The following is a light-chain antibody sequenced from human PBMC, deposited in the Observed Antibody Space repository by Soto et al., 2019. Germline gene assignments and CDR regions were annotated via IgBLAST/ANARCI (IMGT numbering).Light chain of an antibody. CDR3: QQSYSTPLT. J-gene: IGKJ4*01. CDR2: AAS. Sequence: DIPLSQSPSSLSASVGDRVHITCRSRQNINNYLNWYQQKPGKAPKLLIYAASSLQSWDPSRFRCNGAGTDFTLTISSLQPEDFATYYCQQSYSTPLTFGGGTKVDFK. CDR1: QNINNY. V-gene: IGKV1-39*01.